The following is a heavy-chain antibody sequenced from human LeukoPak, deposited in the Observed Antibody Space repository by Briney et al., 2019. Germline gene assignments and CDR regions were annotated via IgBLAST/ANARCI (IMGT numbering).Heavy chain of an antibody. J-gene: IGHJ4*02. CDR2: ISYDGSNK. V-gene: IGHV3-30*18. CDR3: AKDHEDIVVVPAAIPPLY. CDR1: GFTFSSYG. Sequence: GGSLRLSCAASGFTFSSYGMHWVRQAPCKGLEWVAVISYDGSNKYYADSVKGRFTISRDNSKNTLYLQMNSLRAEDTAVYYCAKDHEDIVVVPAAIPPLYWGQGTLVTVSS. D-gene: IGHD2-2*01.